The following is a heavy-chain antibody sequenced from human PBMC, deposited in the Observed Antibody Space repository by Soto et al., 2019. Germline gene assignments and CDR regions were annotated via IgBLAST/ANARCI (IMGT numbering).Heavy chain of an antibody. D-gene: IGHD2-15*01. CDR1: GGSISSGDYY. V-gene: IGHV4-30-4*01. Sequence: SETLSLTCTVSGGSISSGDYYWSWIRQPPGKGLEWIGYIYYSGSTYYNPSLKSRVTISVDTSKNQFSLKLSSVTAADTAVYSCAREGVVAATYFDYWGQGTPVPVSS. CDR3: AREGVVAATYFDY. CDR2: IYYSGST. J-gene: IGHJ4*02.